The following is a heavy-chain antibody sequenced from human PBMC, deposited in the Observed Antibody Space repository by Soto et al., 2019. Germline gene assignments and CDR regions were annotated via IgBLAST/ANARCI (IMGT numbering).Heavy chain of an antibody. CDR1: GFTFSSYG. J-gene: IGHJ5*02. CDR3: ARMTYRSYGSGGGPDWFDP. CDR2: IWYDGSNK. V-gene: IGHV3-33*01. Sequence: QVQLVESGGGVVQPGRSLRLSCAASGFTFSSYGMHWIRQAPGKGLEWVAVIWYDGSNKYYADSVKGRFTISRDNSKNTLYLQMNSLRAEDTAVYYCARMTYRSYGSGGGPDWFDPWGQGTLVTVSS. D-gene: IGHD3-10*01.